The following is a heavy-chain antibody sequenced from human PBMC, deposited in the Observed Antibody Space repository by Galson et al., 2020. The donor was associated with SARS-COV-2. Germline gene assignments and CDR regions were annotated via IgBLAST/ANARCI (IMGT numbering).Heavy chain of an antibody. D-gene: IGHD6-19*01. Sequence: SVKVSCKASGGTFSSYAISWVRQAPGQGLEWMGGIIPIFGTANYAQKFQGRVTITADESTSTAYMELSSLRSEDTAVYYCARVRQWLGNWFDPWGQGTLVTVSS. CDR3: ARVRQWLGNWFDP. J-gene: IGHJ5*02. CDR2: IIPIFGTA. CDR1: GGTFSSYA. V-gene: IGHV1-69*13.